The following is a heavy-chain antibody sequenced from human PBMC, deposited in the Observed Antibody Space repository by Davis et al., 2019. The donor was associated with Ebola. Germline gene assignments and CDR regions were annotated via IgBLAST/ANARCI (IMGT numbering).Heavy chain of an antibody. D-gene: IGHD5-24*01. V-gene: IGHV1-46*01. CDR2: INPSGGST. CDR1: GYTFTSYY. CDR3: ASRVDGYKYTGPLDY. Sequence: ASVKVSCTASGYTFTSYYMHWVRQAPGQGLEWMGIINPSGGSTSYAQKFQGRVTMTRDTSTSTVYMELSSLRSEDTAVYYCASRVDGYKYTGPLDYWGQGTLVTVSS. J-gene: IGHJ4*02.